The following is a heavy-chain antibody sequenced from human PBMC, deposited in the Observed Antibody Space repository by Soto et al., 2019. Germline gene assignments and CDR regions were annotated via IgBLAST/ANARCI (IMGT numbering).Heavy chain of an antibody. Sequence: QVQLVQSGAEVKKPGSSVKVSCKASGGTFSSYAISWVRQAPGQGLEWMGGIIPIFGTANYAQKFQGRVTVTAVESTSTAYMEVSSLRSEDTAVYYCARAHDIMDFWSGYMYYFDCWGQGTMVTVSS. V-gene: IGHV1-69*12. D-gene: IGHD3-3*01. CDR2: IIPIFGTA. J-gene: IGHJ4*02. CDR3: ARAHDIMDFWSGYMYYFDC. CDR1: GGTFSSYA.